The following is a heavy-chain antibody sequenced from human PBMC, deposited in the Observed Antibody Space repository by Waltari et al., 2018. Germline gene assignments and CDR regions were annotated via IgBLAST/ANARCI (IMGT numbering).Heavy chain of an antibody. D-gene: IGHD1-26*01. CDR2: IYTSGST. V-gene: IGHV4-61*02. CDR3: ARGPLLSKVDY. Sequence: QVQLQESGPGLVKPSQTLPLTCTVSGGSIASGSSYWSWIRQPAGKGLEWIGRIYTSGSTNYNPSLKSRVTISVDTSKNQFSLNLSSVTAADTAVYYCARGPLLSKVDYWGQGTLVTVSS. J-gene: IGHJ4*02. CDR1: GGSIASGSSY.